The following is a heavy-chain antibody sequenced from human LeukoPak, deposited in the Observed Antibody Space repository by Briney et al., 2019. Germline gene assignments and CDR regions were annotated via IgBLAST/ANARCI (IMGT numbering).Heavy chain of an antibody. CDR2: ISSSSSYI. J-gene: IGHJ3*02. CDR1: GFTFSSYS. Sequence: GGSLRLSCAASGFTFSSYSMNWVRQAPGKGLEWVSSISSSSSYIYYADSVKGRFTISRDNAKNSLYLQMNSLRAEDTAVYYCARDRAQYSSSGAFDIWGQGTMVTVSS. D-gene: IGHD6-6*01. V-gene: IGHV3-21*01. CDR3: ARDRAQYSSSGAFDI.